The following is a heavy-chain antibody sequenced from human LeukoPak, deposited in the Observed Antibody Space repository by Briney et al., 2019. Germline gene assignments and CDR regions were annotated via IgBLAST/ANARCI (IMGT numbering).Heavy chain of an antibody. CDR1: GFTVSSNY. J-gene: IGHJ6*02. V-gene: IGHV3-7*01. Sequence: GGSLRLSCAASGFTVSSNYMSWVRQAPGKGLEWVANIKQDGSEKYYVDSVKGRFTISRDNAKNSLYLQMNSLRAEDTAVYYCARETYRVYSSSWQDYYYYGMDVWGQGTTVTVSS. CDR2: IKQDGSEK. D-gene: IGHD6-13*01. CDR3: ARETYRVYSSSWQDYYYYGMDV.